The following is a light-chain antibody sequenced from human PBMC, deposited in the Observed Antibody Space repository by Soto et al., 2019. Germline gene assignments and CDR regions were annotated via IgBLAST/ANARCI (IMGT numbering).Light chain of an antibody. J-gene: IGKJ5*01. Sequence: DIQMTQSPSSLSASVGDRVTITCQASQDINKNLIWYQQKPGKAPKLLIYDASDLETGVPSRFSGSGSGTGFTFTISSLQPEDFATYYCQQSYSNPITFGQGTRLEIK. CDR3: QQSYSNPIT. CDR2: DAS. V-gene: IGKV1-33*01. CDR1: QDINKN.